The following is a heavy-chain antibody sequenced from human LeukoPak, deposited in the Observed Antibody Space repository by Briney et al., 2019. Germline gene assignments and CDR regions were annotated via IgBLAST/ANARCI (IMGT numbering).Heavy chain of an antibody. V-gene: IGHV1-2*02. J-gene: IGHJ4*02. Sequence: ASVKVCCKASGYTFTGYYMHWVRQAPGQGLEWMGWINPNSGGTNYAQKFQGRVTMTRDTSISTAYMELSRLRSDDTAVYYCARVRATMIVVVMDFDYWGQGTLVTVSS. CDR3: ARVRATMIVVVMDFDY. CDR2: INPNSGGT. CDR1: GYTFTGYY. D-gene: IGHD3-22*01.